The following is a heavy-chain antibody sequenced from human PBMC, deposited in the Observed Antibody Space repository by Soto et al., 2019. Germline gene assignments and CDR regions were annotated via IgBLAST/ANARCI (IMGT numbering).Heavy chain of an antibody. J-gene: IGHJ4*02. CDR1: GYRFPDYG. CDR2: ISTYNGYT. D-gene: IGHD2-2*01. Sequence: ASVKVSCKASGYRFPDYGISWGRQAPGQGLEWMGWISTYNGYTSYAQSLQGRVTVTTDTSTTTAYLELRNLISDDTAVYYCARGGSSTSSGFDSWGQGTLVTVSS. CDR3: ARGGSSTSSGFDS. V-gene: IGHV1-18*01.